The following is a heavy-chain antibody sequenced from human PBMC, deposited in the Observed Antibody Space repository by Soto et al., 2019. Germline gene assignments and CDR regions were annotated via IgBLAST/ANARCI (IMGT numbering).Heavy chain of an antibody. D-gene: IGHD5-18*01. Sequence: ASVKVSCKASGGTFSSYAISWVRQAPGQGLEWMGGIIPIFGTANYAQKFQGRVTITADESTSTAYMELSSLRSEDTAVYYCASRGRNIRGYSYGKEGGYYYGMDVWGQGTTVTVSS. CDR3: ASRGRNIRGYSYGKEGGYYYGMDV. V-gene: IGHV1-69*13. J-gene: IGHJ6*02. CDR2: IIPIFGTA. CDR1: GGTFSSYA.